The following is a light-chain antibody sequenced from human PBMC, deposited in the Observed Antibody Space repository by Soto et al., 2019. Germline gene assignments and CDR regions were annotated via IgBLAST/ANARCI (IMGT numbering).Light chain of an antibody. CDR2: GAS. CDR3: QQYDNLLMYT. Sequence: DIQMTQSPPSLSASVGDRVTITCQASQDISIHLNWYQQKPGKAPKVLIYGASNLEAGVPSRFSGSGSGTDFSFTISSLQAEDIATYYCQQYDNLLMYTFGQGTKLEIK. J-gene: IGKJ2*01. CDR1: QDISIH. V-gene: IGKV1-33*01.